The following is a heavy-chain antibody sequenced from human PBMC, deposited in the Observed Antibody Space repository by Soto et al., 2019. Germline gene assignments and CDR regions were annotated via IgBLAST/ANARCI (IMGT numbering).Heavy chain of an antibody. Sequence: HPGGSLRLSCAASGFTFSSYAMHWVRQAPGKGLEWVAVISYDGSNKYYADSVKGRFTISRDNSKNTLYLQMNSLRAEDTAVYYCARTGGGSSHDNGIDVWGQGTTVTVSS. CDR1: GFTFSSYA. J-gene: IGHJ6*02. CDR2: ISYDGSNK. CDR3: ARTGGGSSHDNGIDV. D-gene: IGHD2-15*01. V-gene: IGHV3-30-3*01.